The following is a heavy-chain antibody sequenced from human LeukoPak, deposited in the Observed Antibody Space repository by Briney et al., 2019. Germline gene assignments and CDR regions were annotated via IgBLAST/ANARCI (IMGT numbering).Heavy chain of an antibody. CDR2: ISSGGST. CDR3: ASPSGYCGDYGFDY. D-gene: IGHD4-17*01. J-gene: IGHJ4*02. Sequence: GGSLRLSCAASGFTVSSNYMSWVRQAPGKGLEWVSVISSGGSTYYADSVKGRFTISRDNSENTLYLQMDSLRAEDTAVYYCASPSGYCGDYGFDYWGQGTLVTVSS. V-gene: IGHV3-53*01. CDR1: GFTVSSNY.